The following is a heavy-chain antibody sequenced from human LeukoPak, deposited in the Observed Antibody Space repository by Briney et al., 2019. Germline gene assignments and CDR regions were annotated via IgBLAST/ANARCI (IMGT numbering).Heavy chain of an antibody. CDR2: INHSGST. D-gene: IGHD1-14*01. V-gene: IGHV4-34*01. CDR1: GGSLSGYY. Sequence: PSETLSLTCAVYGGSLSGYYWSWIRQPPGKGLEWIGEINHSGSTNYNPSLKSRVTISVDTSKNQFSLKLSSVTAADTAVYYCARELRFRSPPTTWGQGTLVTVSS. CDR3: ARELRFRSPPTT. J-gene: IGHJ4*02.